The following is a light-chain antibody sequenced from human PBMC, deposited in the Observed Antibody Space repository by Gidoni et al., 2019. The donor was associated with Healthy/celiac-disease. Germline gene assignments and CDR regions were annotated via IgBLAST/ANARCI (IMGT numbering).Light chain of an antibody. CDR1: SSNIGAGYD. V-gene: IGLV1-40*01. CDR3: QSYDSSLSGSAV. Sequence: SVTISCTGSSSNIGAGYDVHWYQQLPGTAPKLLIYGNSNRPSGVPDRFSGSKSGTSASLAITGLQAEDEADYYCQSYDSSLSGSAVFGGGTKLTVL. J-gene: IGLJ2*01. CDR2: GNS.